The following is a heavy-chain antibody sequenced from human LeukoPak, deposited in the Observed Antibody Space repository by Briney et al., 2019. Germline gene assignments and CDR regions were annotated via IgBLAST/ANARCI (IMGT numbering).Heavy chain of an antibody. CDR3: ARVSRGYAYQLLSQGFDY. CDR1: GFTFSSYA. J-gene: IGHJ4*02. Sequence: GGSLRLSCAASGFTFSSYAMHWVRQAPGKGLEWVAVISYDGSNKYYADSVKGRFTISRDNSKNTLYLQMNSLRAEDTAVYYCARVSRGYAYQLLSQGFDYWGQGTLVTVSS. V-gene: IGHV3-30-3*01. CDR2: ISYDGSNK. D-gene: IGHD2-2*01.